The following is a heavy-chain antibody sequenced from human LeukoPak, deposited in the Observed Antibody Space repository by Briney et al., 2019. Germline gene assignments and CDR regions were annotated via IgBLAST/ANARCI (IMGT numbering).Heavy chain of an antibody. CDR2: MNPNSGNT. CDR1: GYTFTSYD. J-gene: IGHJ4*02. Sequence: ASVKVSCKASGYTFTSYDINWVRQATGQGLEWMGWMNPNSGNTGYAQKFQGRVTITRNTSISTAYMELSSLRSEDTAVYYRARAGLSGIVGTFDYWGQGTLVTVSS. V-gene: IGHV1-8*03. D-gene: IGHD1-26*01. CDR3: ARAGLSGIVGTFDY.